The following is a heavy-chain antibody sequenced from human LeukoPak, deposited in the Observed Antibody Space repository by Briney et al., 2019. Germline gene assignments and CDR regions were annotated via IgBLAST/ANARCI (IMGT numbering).Heavy chain of an antibody. V-gene: IGHV1-18*01. CDR3: ARDRHIAAAVYYYYMDV. J-gene: IGHJ6*03. D-gene: IGHD6-13*01. CDR2: INAYNGNT. CDR1: GYTFTSYI. Sequence: ASVKVSCKASGYTFTSYIISWVRQAPGQGLEWMGWINAYNGNTDYAQRVQRRVTMTTDTSTSTAYKELRSLRSDDTAVYYCARDRHIAAAVYYYYMDVWGKGTPVTVSS.